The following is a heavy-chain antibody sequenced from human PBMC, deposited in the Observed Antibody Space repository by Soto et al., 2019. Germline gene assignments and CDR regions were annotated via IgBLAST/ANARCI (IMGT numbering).Heavy chain of an antibody. D-gene: IGHD3-9*01. Sequence: GGSLRLSCAASGFTFSSYAMSWVRQAPGKGLEWVSAISGSGGSTYYADSVKGRFTISRDNSKNTLYLQMNSLRAEDTAVYYCAKDRYDILTGYQNYYYYYMDVWGKGTTVTVSS. J-gene: IGHJ6*03. V-gene: IGHV3-23*01. CDR1: GFTFSSYA. CDR2: ISGSGGST. CDR3: AKDRYDILTGYQNYYYYYMDV.